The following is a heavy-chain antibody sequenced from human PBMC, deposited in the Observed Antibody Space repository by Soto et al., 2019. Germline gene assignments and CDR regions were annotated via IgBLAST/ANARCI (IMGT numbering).Heavy chain of an antibody. Sequence: GGALRLSCEASGFTFSGYWMSWVRQAPGKGLGWVADIKHDGSVQYYVDSVKGRFTISRDNAKKLLFLQMNGLRAEDTALYYCARAAYSNAWYRFGLWGKRPLVTVSS. J-gene: IGHJ4*02. CDR2: IKHDGSVQ. V-gene: IGHV3-7*03. CDR3: ARAAYSNAWYRFGL. CDR1: GFTFSGYW. D-gene: IGHD4-4*01.